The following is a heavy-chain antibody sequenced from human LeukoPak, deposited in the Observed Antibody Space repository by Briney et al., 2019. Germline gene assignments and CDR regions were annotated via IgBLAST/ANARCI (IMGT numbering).Heavy chain of an antibody. CDR2: IKEDGSAK. J-gene: IGHJ5*02. V-gene: IGHV3-7*05. CDR1: GFIFSTYW. Sequence: GGSLRLSCAASGFIFSTYWMNWVRQAPGKGLEWVANIKEDGSAKYYVDSVKGRFTISRDNAKNSLYLQMNSLRAEDTAVYYCVSSGYQRRVWFDPWGQGTLVTVSS. D-gene: IGHD3-22*01. CDR3: VSSGYQRRVWFDP.